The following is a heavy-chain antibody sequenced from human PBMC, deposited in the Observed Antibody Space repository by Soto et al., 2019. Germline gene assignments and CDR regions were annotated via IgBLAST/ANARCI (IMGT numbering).Heavy chain of an antibody. V-gene: IGHV1-8*01. CDR1: GYTFTSYD. CDR3: ARGGQLLYDYYYYYMDV. D-gene: IGHD2-2*02. J-gene: IGHJ6*03. Sequence: ASVKVSCKASGYTFTSYDINWVRQATGQGLEWMGWMNPNSGNTGYAQKFQGRVTMTRNTSISTAYMELSSLRSEDTAVYYCARGGQLLYDYYYYYMDVWGKGTTVTVSS. CDR2: MNPNSGNT.